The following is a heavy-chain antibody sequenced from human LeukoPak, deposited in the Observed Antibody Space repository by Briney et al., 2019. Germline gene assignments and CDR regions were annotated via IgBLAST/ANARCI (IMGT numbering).Heavy chain of an antibody. CDR2: IIPIFGTA. D-gene: IGHD3-10*01. CDR1: GGTFSSYA. V-gene: IGHV1-69*13. J-gene: IGHJ6*04. Sequence: SVKVSCKASGGTFSSYAISWVRQAPRQGLEWMGGIIPIFGTANYAQKFQGRVTITADESTSTAYMELSSLRSEDTAVYYCARGADGYYGSGLDYYYGMDVWGKGTTVTVSS. CDR3: ARGADGYYGSGLDYYYGMDV.